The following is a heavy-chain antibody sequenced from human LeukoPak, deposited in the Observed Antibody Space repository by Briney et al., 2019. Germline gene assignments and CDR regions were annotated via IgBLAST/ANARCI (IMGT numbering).Heavy chain of an antibody. CDR1: GYTFTSYG. V-gene: IGHV1-18*01. CDR2: ISAYNGNT. Sequence: GASVKVSCKASGYTFTSYGISWVRQAPGQGLEWMGWISAYNGNTNYAQKLQGRVTMTTDTSTSTAYMELRSLRYDDTAVYYCARDGPHYYDCSGYYYWGQGTLVTVSS. D-gene: IGHD3-22*01. CDR3: ARDGPHYYDCSGYYY. J-gene: IGHJ4*02.